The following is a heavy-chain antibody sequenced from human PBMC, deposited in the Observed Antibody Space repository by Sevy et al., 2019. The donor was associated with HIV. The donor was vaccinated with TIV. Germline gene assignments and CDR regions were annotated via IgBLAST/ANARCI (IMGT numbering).Heavy chain of an antibody. V-gene: IGHV3-30*04. Sequence: GGSLRLSCAASGFSLSDHAVSWVRQTPGKGLEWLAVISYNGRNQYYADSVKGRFTISKDDSKNTLYLQLNSRRAEDTAVYYCARFVGYCSGGRCSIIDFWGQGTLVTV. CDR1: GFSLSDHA. CDR3: ARFVGYCSGGRCSIIDF. J-gene: IGHJ4*02. CDR2: ISYNGRNQ. D-gene: IGHD2-15*01.